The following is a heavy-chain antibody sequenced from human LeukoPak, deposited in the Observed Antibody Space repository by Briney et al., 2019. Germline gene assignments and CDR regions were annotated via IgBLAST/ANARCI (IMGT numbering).Heavy chain of an antibody. CDR2: INSDGSST. V-gene: IGHV3-74*01. Sequence: GGSLRLSCAASGFTFSSYWMHWVRQAPGKGLVWVSRINSDGSSTSYADSVKGRFTISRDNAKNTLYLQMNSLRAEDTAVYYCARGVGYCSSTSCYWWFNPWGQGTLVTVSS. CDR3: ARGVGYCSSTSCYWWFNP. CDR1: GFTFSSYW. D-gene: IGHD2-2*01. J-gene: IGHJ5*02.